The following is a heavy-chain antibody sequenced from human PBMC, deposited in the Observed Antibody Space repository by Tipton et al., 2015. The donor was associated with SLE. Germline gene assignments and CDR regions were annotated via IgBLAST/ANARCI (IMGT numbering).Heavy chain of an antibody. J-gene: IGHJ2*01. CDR1: DGSITSYY. CDR2: MYYSGST. D-gene: IGHD1-26*01. CDR3: ASADWDIRYFDL. V-gene: IGHV4-59*08. Sequence: TLSLTCSVSDGSITSYYWSWIRQPPGKGLEWIGSMYYSGSTYYNPSLKSRVTILEDTSKNQFSLKLRSVTAADTAVYYCASADWDIRYFDLWGRGTLVSVSS.